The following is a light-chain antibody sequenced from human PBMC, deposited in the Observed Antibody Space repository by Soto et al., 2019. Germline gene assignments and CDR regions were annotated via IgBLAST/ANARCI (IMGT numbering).Light chain of an antibody. CDR3: PQRSNWPPVVFT. J-gene: IGKJ3*01. CDR2: DAS. CDR1: QSVSSY. V-gene: IGKV3-11*01. Sequence: EIVLTQSPATLSLSPGERATLSCRASQSVSSYLAWYQQKPGQAPRLLIYDASNRATGIPARFSGSGSGTDLTLPINSLEPEDFAVYYCPQRSNWPPVVFTFGPGTKVDIK.